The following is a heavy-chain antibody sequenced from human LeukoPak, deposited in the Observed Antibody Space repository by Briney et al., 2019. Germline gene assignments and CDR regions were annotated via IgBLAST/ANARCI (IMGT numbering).Heavy chain of an antibody. J-gene: IGHJ5*02. D-gene: IGHD3-10*01. CDR2: ISGSGRTI. CDR1: GFTFSDYY. V-gene: IGHV3-11*01. CDR3: ARDGTAARGRFDP. Sequence: GGSLRLSCAASGFTFSDYYMNWIRQAPGKGLEWVSYISGSGRTIYHADSVKGRFTISRDNAKNSLYLQMNSLRAEDTAVCCARDGTAARGRFDPWGQGTLVTVSS.